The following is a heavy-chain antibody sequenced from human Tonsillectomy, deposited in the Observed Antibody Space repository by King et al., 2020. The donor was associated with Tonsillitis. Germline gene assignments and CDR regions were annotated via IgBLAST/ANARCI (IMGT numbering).Heavy chain of an antibody. J-gene: IGHJ3*02. CDR3: ARCDDSSSYAFDI. D-gene: IGHD3-22*01. CDR1: GYTFTDYY. CDR2: VNPNSGGT. Sequence: VQLVESGAEVKKPGASVKVSCKASGYTFTDYYINWVRQAPGQGLEWMGWVNPNSGGTNYAQKFQDRVTLTRDTSISTAYMELSRLRSDDTAVYYCARCDDSSSYAFDIWGQGTMVTVSS. V-gene: IGHV1-2*02.